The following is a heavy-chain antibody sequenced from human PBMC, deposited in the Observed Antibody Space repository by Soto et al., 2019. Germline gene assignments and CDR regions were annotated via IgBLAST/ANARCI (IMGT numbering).Heavy chain of an antibody. V-gene: IGHV3-23*01. CDR2: IFGNGGGI. D-gene: IGHD3-22*01. J-gene: IGHJ4*02. Sequence: PGGSLRLSCAASGFTFYIYAMSWVRQAPGKGLEWASGIFGNGGGISYADSVKGRFTISRDNSNNILYLQMNSLRAEDTAVYYCVYYRQPDRLCTFYYCGKGTLVTVSS. CDR1: GFTFYIYA. CDR3: VYYRQPDRLCTFYY.